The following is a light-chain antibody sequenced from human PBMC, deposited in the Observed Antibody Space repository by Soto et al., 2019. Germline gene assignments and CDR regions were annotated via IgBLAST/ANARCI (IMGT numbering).Light chain of an antibody. J-gene: IGKJ1*01. CDR3: MQLNTYPWT. CDR1: QVITND. V-gene: IGKV1-17*01. CDR2: AAY. Sequence: IQMTQSPSSLSASVGDRLSITCRASQVITNDLGWYQQKPGKAPKRLIYAAYTLQSGVQSRFSGSGSGTEFTLTIRSLQPEDVATYYCMQLNTYPWTFGQGTKVDIK.